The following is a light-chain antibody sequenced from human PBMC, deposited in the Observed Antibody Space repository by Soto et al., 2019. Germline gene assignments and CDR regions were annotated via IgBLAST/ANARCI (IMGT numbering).Light chain of an antibody. CDR2: ASS. J-gene: IGKJ2*01. CDR1: QSVSIY. Sequence: DIQMTQSPSSLSASVGDRVTITCRTSQSVSIYVNWYQQKPGKAPIPLIYASSSLQSGVPSRFSGSGSGTDFTLTISSLEPEDFATYYCQQSYSTPTFGQGTKVEIK. V-gene: IGKV1-39*01. CDR3: QQSYSTPT.